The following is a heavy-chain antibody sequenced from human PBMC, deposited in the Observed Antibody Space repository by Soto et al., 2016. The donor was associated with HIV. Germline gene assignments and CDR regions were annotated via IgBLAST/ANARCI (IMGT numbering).Heavy chain of an antibody. J-gene: IGHJ4*02. D-gene: IGHD5-12*01. V-gene: IGHV4-34*01. Sequence: QVQLQQWGAGLLKPSETLSLTCAVYGGSFSGYYWSWIRQPPGKGLEWIGEINHSGSTNYNPSLKSRVTISLDTSKTQFSLKLSSVTAADTAVYYCARHRRGYSGLDYWGPGEPRXRLL. CDR1: GGSFSGYY. CDR3: ARHRRGYSGLDY. CDR2: INHSGST.